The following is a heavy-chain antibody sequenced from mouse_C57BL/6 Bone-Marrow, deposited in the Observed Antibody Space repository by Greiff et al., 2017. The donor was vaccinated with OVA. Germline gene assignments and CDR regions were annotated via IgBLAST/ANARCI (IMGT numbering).Heavy chain of an antibody. J-gene: IGHJ4*01. CDR3: AREGNSAMDY. CDR1: GFTFSDYG. V-gene: IGHV5-17*01. D-gene: IGHD2-1*01. CDR2: ISSGSSTI. Sequence: EVKVVESGGGLVKPGGSLKLSCAASGFTFSDYGMHWVRQAPEKGLEWVAYISSGSSTIYSADTVKGRFTISRDNAKNTLFPQMTNLRSEDTAMYYCAREGNSAMDYWGQGTSVTVSA.